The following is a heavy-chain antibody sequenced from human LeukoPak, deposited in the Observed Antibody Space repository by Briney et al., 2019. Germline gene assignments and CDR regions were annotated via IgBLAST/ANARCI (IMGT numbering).Heavy chain of an antibody. CDR1: GFTFSSYW. J-gene: IGHJ4*02. V-gene: IGHV3-74*01. D-gene: IGHD6-13*01. CDR3: TGHHQAYSRTY. CDR2: ISTDASST. Sequence: GGSLRLSCAAFGFTFSSYWMPWVRQAPGKGLVWVSRISTDASSTTYADSVKGRFTISRDNAKDTLYLQMNSLRAEDTAVYYCTGHHQAYSRTYWGQGTLVTVSS.